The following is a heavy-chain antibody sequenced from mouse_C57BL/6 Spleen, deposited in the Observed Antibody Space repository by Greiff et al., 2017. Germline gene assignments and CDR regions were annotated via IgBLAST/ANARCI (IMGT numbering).Heavy chain of an antibody. Sequence: EVQGVESGGGLVQPGGSLKFSCAASGFTFSDYYMYWVRQTPEKRLEWVAYISNGGGSTYYPDTVKGRFTLSRDNAKNTLYLQLSRLKSEDAATYYCSRQTLYSNAMDYWGQGTSVTVAS. V-gene: IGHV5-12*01. CDR2: ISNGGGST. D-gene: IGHD1-3*01. CDR1: GFTFSDYY. CDR3: SRQTLYSNAMDY. J-gene: IGHJ4*01.